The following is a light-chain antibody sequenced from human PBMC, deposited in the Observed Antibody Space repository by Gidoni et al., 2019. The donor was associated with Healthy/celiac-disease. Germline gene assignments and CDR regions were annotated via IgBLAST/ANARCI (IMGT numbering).Light chain of an antibody. CDR3: QQYNSSPYT. CDR2: GPS. Sequence: EIVLTQTPGTLSLSPGERTTLSCRPRQSIRSNDFAWYQQKPGQAPRLLIYGPSNRATGIPERFSGGGSGTDFTLTITRLEPEDFAVYFCQQYNSSPYTFGQGTKVEIK. CDR1: QSIRSND. J-gene: IGKJ2*01. V-gene: IGKV3-20*01.